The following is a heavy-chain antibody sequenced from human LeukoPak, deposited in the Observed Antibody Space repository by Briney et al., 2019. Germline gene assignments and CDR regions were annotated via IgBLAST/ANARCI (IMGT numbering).Heavy chain of an antibody. CDR3: ASILLLFVYDY. CDR1: GFSFNNYA. J-gene: IGHJ4*02. CDR2: ISVSGGRT. V-gene: IGHV3-23*01. D-gene: IGHD3-10*01. Sequence: GGPLRLSCAASGFSFNNYAMNWVRQAPGKGLEWVSGISVSGGRTFYADSVKGRFTISRDNSKNSLYLQMNSLGVEDTAIYYCASILLLFVYDYWGQGNLVTVSS.